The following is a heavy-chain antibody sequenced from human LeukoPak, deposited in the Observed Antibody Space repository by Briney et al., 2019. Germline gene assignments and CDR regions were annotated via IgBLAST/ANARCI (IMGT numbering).Heavy chain of an antibody. CDR3: AKAGSVGIPNWFDP. CDR1: GFTFSSYA. D-gene: IGHD2-21*01. Sequence: GGTLRLSCAASGFTFSSYAMSWVRQAPGKGLEWVSAISGSGGSTYYADSAKGRFTISRDNSKNTLYLQMNSLRAEDTAVYYCAKAGSVGIPNWFDPWGQGTLVTVSS. J-gene: IGHJ5*02. V-gene: IGHV3-23*01. CDR2: ISGSGGST.